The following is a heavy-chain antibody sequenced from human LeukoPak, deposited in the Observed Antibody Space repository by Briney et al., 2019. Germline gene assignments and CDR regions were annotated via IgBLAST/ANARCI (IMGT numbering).Heavy chain of an antibody. V-gene: IGHV1-2*04. CDR2: INPNSGGT. CDR1: GYTFTGYY. Sequence: GASVKVSCKASGYTFTGYYMHWVRQAPGQGLEWMGWINPNSGGTNYAQKFQGWVTMTRDTSISTAYMELSRLRSDDTAVYYCARENQLRYFDWLASRPLDYWGQGTLVTVSS. CDR3: ARENQLRYFDWLASRPLDY. D-gene: IGHD3-9*01. J-gene: IGHJ4*02.